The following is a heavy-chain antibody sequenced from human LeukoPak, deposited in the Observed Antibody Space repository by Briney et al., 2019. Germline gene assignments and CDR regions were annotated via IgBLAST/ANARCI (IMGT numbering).Heavy chain of an antibody. Sequence: GGSLRLSCAASGIAFSTYAMSWVRQAPGKGLEWVSVVSESGEITHYADSVKGQFTISRDNSKNTVYLQMNSLRAEDSAVYYCAKDTAQGYTYGTIEQDYWGQGTRVTVSS. D-gene: IGHD5-18*01. CDR1: GIAFSTYA. J-gene: IGHJ4*02. CDR3: AKDTAQGYTYGTIEQDY. CDR2: VSESGEIT. V-gene: IGHV3-23*01.